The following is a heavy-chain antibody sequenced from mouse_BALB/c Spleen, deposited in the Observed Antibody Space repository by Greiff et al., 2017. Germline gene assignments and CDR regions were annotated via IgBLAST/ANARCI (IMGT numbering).Heavy chain of an antibody. J-gene: IGHJ4*01. D-gene: IGHD1-1*01. CDR1: GFTFSDYY. CDR2: ISDGGSYT. V-gene: IGHV5-4*02. Sequence: EVKLMESGGGLVKPGGSLKLSCAASGFTFSDYYMYWVRQTPEKRLEWVATISDGGSYTYYPDSVKGRFTISRDNAKNNLYLQMSSLKSEDTAMYYCASIFITTVYAMDYWGQGTSVTVSS. CDR3: ASIFITTVYAMDY.